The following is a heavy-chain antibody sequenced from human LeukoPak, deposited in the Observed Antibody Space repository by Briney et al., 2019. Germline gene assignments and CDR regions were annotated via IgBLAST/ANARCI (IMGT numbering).Heavy chain of an antibody. CDR1: GGTFSSYA. CDR3: ARTYYDFWSGHTLYYMDV. CDR2: IIPIFGTA. D-gene: IGHD3-3*01. J-gene: IGHJ6*03. Sequence: ASVKVSCKASGGTFSSYAISWVRQAPGQGLEWMGGIIPIFGTANYAQKFQGRVTITADKSTSTAYMELSSLRSEDTAVYYCARTYYDFWSGHTLYYMDVWGKGTTVTVSS. V-gene: IGHV1-69*06.